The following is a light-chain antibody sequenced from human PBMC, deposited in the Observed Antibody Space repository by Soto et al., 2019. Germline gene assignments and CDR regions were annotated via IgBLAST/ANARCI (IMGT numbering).Light chain of an antibody. Sequence: SLLTQPASVSGSPGQSITISCTGTSSNVGSYNLDTWYQQHPGKAPKLMIYEVSERPSGVSNRFSGSKSGSTAFLTISGLQADDEAEYYCCSNAGSSTIYVFGTGTKVTVL. CDR2: EVS. CDR1: SSNVGSYNL. J-gene: IGLJ1*01. V-gene: IGLV2-23*02. CDR3: CSNAGSSTIYV.